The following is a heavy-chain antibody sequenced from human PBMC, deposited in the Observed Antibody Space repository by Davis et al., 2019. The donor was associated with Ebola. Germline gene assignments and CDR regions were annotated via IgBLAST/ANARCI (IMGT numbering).Heavy chain of an antibody. V-gene: IGHV3-30*18. J-gene: IGHJ4*02. CDR1: GFTFSSYG. Sequence: GESLKISCAASGFTFSSYGMHWVRQAPGKGLEWVAVISYDGSNKYYADSVKGRFTISRDNSKNTLYLQMNSLRAEDTAVYYCAKDRRPRIAVAGSFDYWGQGTLVTVSS. CDR3: AKDRRPRIAVAGSFDY. CDR2: ISYDGSNK. D-gene: IGHD6-19*01.